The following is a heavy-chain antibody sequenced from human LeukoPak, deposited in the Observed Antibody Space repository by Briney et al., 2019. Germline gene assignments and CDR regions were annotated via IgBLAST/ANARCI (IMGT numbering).Heavy chain of an antibody. J-gene: IGHJ4*02. D-gene: IGHD3-22*01. CDR1: GGTFSSYG. CDR2: IIPIFATA. V-gene: IGHV1-69*13. Sequence: GASVKVSCKASGGTFSSYGISWVRQAPGQGLEWMGGIIPIFATANYAQKFQGRVTITADESTSTAYMELSSLRSEDTAVYYCARASPNHYYDSSGMPFDYWGQGTLVTVSS. CDR3: ARASPNHYYDSSGMPFDY.